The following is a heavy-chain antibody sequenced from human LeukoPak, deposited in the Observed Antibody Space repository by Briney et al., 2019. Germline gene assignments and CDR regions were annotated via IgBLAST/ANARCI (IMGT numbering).Heavy chain of an antibody. CDR2: IRYDGSNK. Sequence: GGSLRLSCAASGFTFSSYGMHWVRQAPGKGLEWVAFIRYDGSNKYYADSVKGRFTISRDNSKNTLYLQMNSLRAEDTAMYYCAKDRYSSSSTFTVNPFDYWGQGILVTVSS. V-gene: IGHV3-30*02. J-gene: IGHJ4*02. D-gene: IGHD6-13*01. CDR3: AKDRYSSSSTFTVNPFDY. CDR1: GFTFSSYG.